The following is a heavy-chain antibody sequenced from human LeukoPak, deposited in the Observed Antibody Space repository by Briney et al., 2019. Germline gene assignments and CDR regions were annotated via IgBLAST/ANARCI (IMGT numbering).Heavy chain of an antibody. CDR1: GGSISNYY. D-gene: IGHD3-3*01. CDR2: IYTSGNT. Sequence: SETLSLTCTVSGGSISNYYWSWIRQPAGKGLEWIGRIYTSGNTNYNPSLKSRVTISVDTSKNQFSLKLSSVTAADTAVYYCASDYDFWSGSLCYWGQGTLVTVSS. J-gene: IGHJ4*02. V-gene: IGHV4-4*07. CDR3: ASDYDFWSGSLCY.